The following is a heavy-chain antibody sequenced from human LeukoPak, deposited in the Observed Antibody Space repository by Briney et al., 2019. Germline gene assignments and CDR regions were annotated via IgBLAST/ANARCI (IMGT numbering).Heavy chain of an antibody. CDR1: GGSINGYY. D-gene: IGHD3-22*01. Sequence: SEALSLTCTVSGGSINGYYWSWIRQPPGKGLEWIGYIYYSGSTNYNPSLKSRVTISLDTSKKHFSLRLSSVTAADTAVYYCARIGYDSSAYYFDSWGQGTLVTVSS. V-gene: IGHV4-59*01. CDR2: IYYSGST. CDR3: ARIGYDSSAYYFDS. J-gene: IGHJ4*02.